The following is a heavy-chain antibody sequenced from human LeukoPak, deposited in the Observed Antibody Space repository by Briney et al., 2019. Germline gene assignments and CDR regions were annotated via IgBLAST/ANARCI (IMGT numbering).Heavy chain of an antibody. D-gene: IGHD5/OR15-5a*01. J-gene: IGHJ6*03. CDR2: ISYSGSI. CDR1: SGSLSTYC. V-gene: IGHV4-59*01. CDR3: ARGGVYRTYYYMDV. Sequence: PSETLSLTCTVSSGSLSTYCWSWIRQPPGKGLEYIGDISYSGSINYNPSLKSRVTISVDTSKIQFSLKLSSVTAADTAVYYCARGGVYRTYYYMDVWGKGTTVTVSS.